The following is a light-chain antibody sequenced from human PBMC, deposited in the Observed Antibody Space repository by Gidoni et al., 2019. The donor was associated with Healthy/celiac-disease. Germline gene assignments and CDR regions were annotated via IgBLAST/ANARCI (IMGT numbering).Light chain of an antibody. V-gene: IGKV3-11*01. CDR1: QSVSSY. CDR3: QQRSNWPPYT. J-gene: IGKJ2*01. Sequence: ELVLTQSPATLSLSPGERATLSCRASQSVSSYLAWYQQKPGQAPRLLIYDGSNRATGIPARFSGSGSGTDFTLTISSLEPEDFAVYYCQQRSNWPPYTFGQXTKLEIK. CDR2: DGS.